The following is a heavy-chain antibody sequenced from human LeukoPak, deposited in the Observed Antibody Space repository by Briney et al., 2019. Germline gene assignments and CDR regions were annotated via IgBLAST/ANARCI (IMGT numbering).Heavy chain of an antibody. D-gene: IGHD3-22*01. Sequence: ASVKVSCKASGYTFTGYCMHWVRQAPGQGLEWMGWINPNSGGTNYAQKFQGRVTMTRDTSISTAYMELSRLRFDDTAVYYCASASDDSSGYYEVGYWGQGTLVTVSS. CDR1: GYTFTGYC. CDR2: INPNSGGT. J-gene: IGHJ4*02. V-gene: IGHV1-2*02. CDR3: ASASDDSSGYYEVGY.